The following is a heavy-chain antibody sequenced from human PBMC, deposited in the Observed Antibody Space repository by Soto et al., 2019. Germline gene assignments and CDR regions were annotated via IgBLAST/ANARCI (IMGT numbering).Heavy chain of an antibody. Sequence: QLQLQESGPGLVKPSETLSLTCTVSGGSITSSSYYWGWIRQPPGQGLEWIGSIYYSGSPYYNPTLKRRLIISVDTSKNQFPLRLTSVTAADTAVESCARGDYEILTGYYNVIYWGKGTLVTVSS. CDR3: ARGDYEILTGYYNVIY. CDR1: GGSITSSSYY. J-gene: IGHJ4*02. V-gene: IGHV4-39*01. CDR2: IYYSGSP. D-gene: IGHD3-9*01.